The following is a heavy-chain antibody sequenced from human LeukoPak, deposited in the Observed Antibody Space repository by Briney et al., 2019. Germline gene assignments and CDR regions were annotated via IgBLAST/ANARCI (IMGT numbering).Heavy chain of an antibody. CDR2: ISAYNGNT. CDR3: ATGTSLRYFDWLGFLGY. CDR1: GYTFTSYG. Sequence: ASVKVSCKASGYTFTSYGISWVRQAPGQGLEWMGWISAYNGNTNYAQKLQGRVTMTTDTSTSTAYMELRSLRSDDTAVYYCATGTSLRYFDWLGFLGYWGQGTLVTVSS. V-gene: IGHV1-18*01. J-gene: IGHJ4*02. D-gene: IGHD3-9*01.